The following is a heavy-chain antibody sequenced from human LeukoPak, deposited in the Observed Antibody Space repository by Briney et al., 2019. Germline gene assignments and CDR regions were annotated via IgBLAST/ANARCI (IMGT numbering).Heavy chain of an antibody. CDR3: AKDEFDY. CDR2: ISYDGSNK. Sequence: GGSLRLSCAASGLTFSSYGIHWVRQAPGKGLEWVAVISYDGSNKYYANSVKGRFTISRDNSKNTLYLQMNSLRAEDTAVYYCAKDEFDYWGQGTLVTVSS. J-gene: IGHJ4*02. V-gene: IGHV3-30*18. CDR1: GLTFSSYG.